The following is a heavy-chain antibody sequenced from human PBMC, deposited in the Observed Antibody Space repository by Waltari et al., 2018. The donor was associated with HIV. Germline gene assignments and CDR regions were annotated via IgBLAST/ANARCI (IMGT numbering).Heavy chain of an antibody. CDR3: ARGSSRGGASRYFQH. CDR2: INHSGST. Sequence: QVQLQQWGAGLLKPSETLSLTCAVYGGSFSGYYSSWIRQPPGKGLEWIGEINHSGSTNYNPSLKSRVTISVDTSKNQFSLKLSSVTAADTAVYYCARGSSRGGASRYFQHWGQGTLVTVSS. D-gene: IGHD2-15*01. J-gene: IGHJ1*01. V-gene: IGHV4-34*01. CDR1: GGSFSGYY.